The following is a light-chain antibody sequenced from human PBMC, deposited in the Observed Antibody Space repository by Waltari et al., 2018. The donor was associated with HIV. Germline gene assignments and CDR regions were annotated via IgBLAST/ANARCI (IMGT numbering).Light chain of an antibody. Sequence: QSALTQPASVSGSPGQSITISCTGTSSHVGGYNYVYWYQQHPGKAPKLMIYEVSNRPSGVSNRFSGSKSGNTASLTISGLQAEDEADYYCSSYTSSSTLYVFGIGTKVTVL. V-gene: IGLV2-14*01. J-gene: IGLJ1*01. CDR1: SSHVGGYNY. CDR2: EVS. CDR3: SSYTSSSTLYV.